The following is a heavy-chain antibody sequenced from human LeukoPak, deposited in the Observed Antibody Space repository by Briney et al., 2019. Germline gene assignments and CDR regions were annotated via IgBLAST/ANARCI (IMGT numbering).Heavy chain of an antibody. CDR2: IHADGVGT. CDR3: GKGRVSE. CDR1: GFPFNTQD. J-gene: IGHJ4*02. V-gene: IGHV3-23*01. D-gene: IGHD6-19*01. Sequence: PGGSLRLSCAASGFPFNTQDMRWVRQAPGKGLEWVSSIHADGVGTFYADSVSGRFTISRDNSKNTLDLQMNSLRVEDTAVYYCGKGRVSEWGQGTLVTVSS.